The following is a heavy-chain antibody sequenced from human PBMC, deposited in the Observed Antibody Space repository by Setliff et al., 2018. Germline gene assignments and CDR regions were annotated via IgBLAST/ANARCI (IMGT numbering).Heavy chain of an antibody. CDR3: ARLSAPIDY. D-gene: IGHD3-10*01. CDR2: IYPGDSNT. CDR1: GYSFTNYW. V-gene: IGHV5-51*01. J-gene: IGHJ4*02. Sequence: GESLKISCKGSGYSFTNYWIAWVRQMPGKGLEWMGIIYPGDSNTRYSTSFQGQVTISVDKSISTAYPQWSSLKASDTAIYYGARLSAPIDYWGQGTLVTV.